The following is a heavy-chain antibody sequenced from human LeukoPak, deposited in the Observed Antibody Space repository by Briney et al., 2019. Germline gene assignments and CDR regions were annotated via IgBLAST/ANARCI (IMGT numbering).Heavy chain of an antibody. J-gene: IGHJ4*02. Sequence: GGSLRLSCSASGFTFSSYAMHWVRQAPGKGLEYVSAISSNGGSTYYADSVKGRFTISRDNSKNTLYLQMSSLRAEDTAVYYCVKDHMTPVTFFAYWGQGPLVTVSS. D-gene: IGHD4-17*01. CDR1: GFTFSSYA. CDR2: ISSNGGST. CDR3: VKDHMTPVTFFAY. V-gene: IGHV3-64D*06.